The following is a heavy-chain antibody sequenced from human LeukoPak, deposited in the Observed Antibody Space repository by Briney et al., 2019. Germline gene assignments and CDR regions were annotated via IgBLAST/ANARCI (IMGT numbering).Heavy chain of an antibody. CDR1: GFTLSSNY. V-gene: IGHV3-66*01. CDR2: IYSGGRT. Sequence: GGSLRLSCAAPGFTLSSNYMSWVRQAPGKGLEWVSVIYSGGRTYYADSVKGRFTISRDNSKNTLYLQRNSLRAEDTAVYYCARNYDSSGYTFDPWGQGTLVTASS. CDR3: ARNYDSSGYTFDP. D-gene: IGHD3-22*01. J-gene: IGHJ5*02.